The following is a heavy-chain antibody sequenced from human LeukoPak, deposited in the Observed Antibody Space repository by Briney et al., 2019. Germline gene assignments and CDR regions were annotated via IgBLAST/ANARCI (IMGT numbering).Heavy chain of an antibody. Sequence: GGSLRLSCAASGFTFSSYEMNWVRQAPGKGLEWVSYISSSGSTIYYADSVKGRFTISRDNAKNSLYLQMNSLRAEDTAVYYCAREAYYGSVLDYWGQGTLVTVSS. J-gene: IGHJ4*02. CDR1: GFTFSSYE. D-gene: IGHD3-10*01. V-gene: IGHV3-48*03. CDR2: ISSSGSTI. CDR3: AREAYYGSVLDY.